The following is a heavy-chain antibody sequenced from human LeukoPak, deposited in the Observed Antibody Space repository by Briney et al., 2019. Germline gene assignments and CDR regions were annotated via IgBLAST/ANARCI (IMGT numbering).Heavy chain of an antibody. V-gene: IGHV1-69*04. Sequence: SVKVSCKASGGTFSSYAISWVRQAPGQGLEWMGRIIPTLGIANYAQKFQGRVTITADKSTSTAYMELSSLRSEDTAVYYCARSIAAAAHVDYWGQGTLVTVSS. CDR3: ARSIAAAAHVDY. J-gene: IGHJ4*02. D-gene: IGHD6-13*01. CDR2: IIPTLGIA. CDR1: GGTFSSYA.